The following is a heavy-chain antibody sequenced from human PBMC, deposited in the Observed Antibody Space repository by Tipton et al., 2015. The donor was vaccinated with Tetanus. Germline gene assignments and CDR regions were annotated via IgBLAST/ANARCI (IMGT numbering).Heavy chain of an antibody. J-gene: IGHJ2*01. CDR2: IYHRGST. CDR3: ARDPAVLRFLEWLPDWYFAL. CDR1: GVSLTDYY. Sequence: TLSLTCTVSGVSLTDYYWTWIRQPPGKGLEWIGNIYHRGSTYYNPSLKSRVTISVDTSKNQFSLKLSSVTAAGTAVYYCARDPAVLRFLEWLPDWYFALWGRGTLVTVSS. V-gene: IGHV4-31*03. D-gene: IGHD3-3*01.